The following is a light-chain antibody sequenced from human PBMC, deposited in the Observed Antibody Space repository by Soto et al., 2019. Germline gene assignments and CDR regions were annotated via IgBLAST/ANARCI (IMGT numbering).Light chain of an antibody. Sequence: QSALTQPRSVSGSPGQSVTISCTGTSSDVGGYNYVSWYQQHPGKAPKVMIYDVSKRPSGVPDRFSGSKSGNTASLTISGLQAEDEADYYCCSDAAAAVFGGGTQLTVL. CDR1: SSDVGGYNY. V-gene: IGLV2-11*01. CDR3: CSDAAAAV. CDR2: DVS. J-gene: IGLJ7*01.